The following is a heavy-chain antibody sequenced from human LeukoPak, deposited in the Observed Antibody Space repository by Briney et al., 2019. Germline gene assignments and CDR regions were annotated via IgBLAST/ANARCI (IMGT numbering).Heavy chain of an antibody. Sequence: GRSLRLSCAASGFTFSSYAMHWVRQAPGKGLEWVAVISYDGSNKYYADSVKGRFTISRDNSKDTLYLQMNSLRAEDTAVYYCARDAFSYCSGGSCYPNYYYYGMDVWGQGTTVTVSS. CDR1: GFTFSSYA. D-gene: IGHD2-15*01. CDR2: ISYDGSNK. V-gene: IGHV3-30-3*01. CDR3: ARDAFSYCSGGSCYPNYYYYGMDV. J-gene: IGHJ6*02.